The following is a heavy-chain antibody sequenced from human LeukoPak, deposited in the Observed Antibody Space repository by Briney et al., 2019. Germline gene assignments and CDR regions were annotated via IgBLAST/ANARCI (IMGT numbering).Heavy chain of an antibody. CDR1: GYSISSGYY. Sequence: SETLSLTCTVSGYSISSGYYWGWIRQPPGKGLEWIGSIYHSGSTYYNPSLKSRVTMSVDTSKNQFSLKLSSVTAADTAVYYCARGPTKYYYDSSGYYYDYWGQGTLVTVSS. D-gene: IGHD3-22*01. J-gene: IGHJ4*02. CDR3: ARGPTKYYYDSSGYYYDY. CDR2: IYHSGST. V-gene: IGHV4-38-2*02.